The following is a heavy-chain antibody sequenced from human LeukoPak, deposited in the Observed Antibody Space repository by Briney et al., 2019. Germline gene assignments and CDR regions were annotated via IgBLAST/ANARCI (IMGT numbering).Heavy chain of an antibody. V-gene: IGHV1-2*02. CDR2: INPNSGVT. CDR1: GYTFTVYY. Sequence: ASVKVSCKASGYTFTVYYMHWVRQAPGQGLEWMGWINPNSGVTKYAQKFQGRVTMTRDTSISTAYMELSRLRSDDTAVYYCASELTETRYCSSTSCPTSMDVWGKGTTVTVSS. J-gene: IGHJ6*03. D-gene: IGHD2-2*01. CDR3: ASELTETRYCSSTSCPTSMDV.